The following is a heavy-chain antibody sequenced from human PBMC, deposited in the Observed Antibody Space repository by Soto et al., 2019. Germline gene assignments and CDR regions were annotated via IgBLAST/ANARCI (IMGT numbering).Heavy chain of an antibody. V-gene: IGHV1-18*01. J-gene: IGHJ3*02. CDR1: GYTFTSYG. D-gene: IGHD3-10*01. CDR2: ISVCNGNT. Sequence: ASVKVSCKASGYTFTSYGISWVRQAPGQGLEWMGWISVCNGNTNYAQRFQGRVTMTTDTSTSTAYMELRSLRSDDTAMYYCARVEYYYGSGSYYKGAFDIRGQGTMVTVSS. CDR3: ARVEYYYGSGSYYKGAFDI.